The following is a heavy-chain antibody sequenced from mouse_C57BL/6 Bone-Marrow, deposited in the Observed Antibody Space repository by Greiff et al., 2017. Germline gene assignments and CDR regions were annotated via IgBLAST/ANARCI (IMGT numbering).Heavy chain of an antibody. CDR2: ISSGGSYT. CDR1: GFTFSSYG. Sequence: DVKLQESGGDLVKPGGSLKLSCAASGFTFSSYGMSWVRQTPDKRLEWVATISSGGSYTHYPDSVKGRFTISRDNAKNTLYLQMSSLKSEDTAMYYCARLMDGFAWFAYWGQGTLVTVSA. V-gene: IGHV5-6*02. J-gene: IGHJ3*01. D-gene: IGHD2-3*01. CDR3: ARLMDGFAWFAY.